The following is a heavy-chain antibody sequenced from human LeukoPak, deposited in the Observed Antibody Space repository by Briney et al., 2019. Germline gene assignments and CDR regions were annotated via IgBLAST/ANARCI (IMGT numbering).Heavy chain of an antibody. CDR2: IYYSGST. CDR1: GXSISTYY. CDR3: ARDYEGSGSYLY. J-gene: IGHJ4*02. D-gene: IGHD3-10*01. Sequence: PSETLSLTCTVSGXSISTYYWSWIRQPPGKGLEWIGYIYYSGSTNHNPSLKSRVTISVDTSKNQFSLKLSSVTAADTAVYYCARDYEGSGSYLYWGQGTLVTVSS. V-gene: IGHV4-59*01.